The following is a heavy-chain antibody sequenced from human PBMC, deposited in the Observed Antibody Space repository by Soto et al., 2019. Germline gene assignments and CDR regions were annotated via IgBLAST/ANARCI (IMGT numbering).Heavy chain of an antibody. J-gene: IGHJ4*02. CDR2: TFPIFDRG. Sequence: SVKVSCKASGCTFSSYPITWVRQAPGQGLEWMGGTFPIFDRGNYAQKFQGRLTITTDKSKNQFSLKLSSVTAADTAVYYCARSRDGYKSQFDYWGQGTLVTVSS. CDR3: ARSRDGYKSQFDY. D-gene: IGHD5-12*01. V-gene: IGHV1-69*05. CDR1: GCTFSSYP.